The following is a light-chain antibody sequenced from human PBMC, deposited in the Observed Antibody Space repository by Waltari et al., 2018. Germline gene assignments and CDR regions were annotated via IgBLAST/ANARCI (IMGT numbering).Light chain of an antibody. Sequence: QSALPQPASVSGSPGQSITISCPGTSSYVGGYNYVSWYQQPPGKAPKLMISDVSNPPSGGSNRFSGSKSGNTASLTISGLQAEDGADYYCSSYTSSSTLWVFGGGTKLTVL. CDR2: DVS. J-gene: IGLJ3*02. CDR1: SSYVGGYNY. CDR3: SSYTSSSTLWV. V-gene: IGLV2-14*03.